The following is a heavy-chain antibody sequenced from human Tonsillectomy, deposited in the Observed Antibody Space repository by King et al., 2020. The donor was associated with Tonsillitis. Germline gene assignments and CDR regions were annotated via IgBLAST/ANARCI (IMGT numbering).Heavy chain of an antibody. CDR2: MSYDGIDK. CDR3: ATSGADGYNPLHY. D-gene: IGHD5-24*01. J-gene: IGHJ4*02. V-gene: IGHV3-30-3*01. Sequence: VQLVESGGGMFQPGRSLRLSCAASGFTFSSYAMHWVRQAPGKGLEWVAFMSYDGIDKYYADSLQGRFNISRDTSNNALYLHMHSLSGEDTAVYYCATSGADGYNPLHYWGQGTLVTVSS. CDR1: GFTFSSYA.